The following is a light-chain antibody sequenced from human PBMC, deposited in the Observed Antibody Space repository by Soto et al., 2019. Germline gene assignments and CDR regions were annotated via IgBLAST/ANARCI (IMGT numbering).Light chain of an antibody. J-gene: IGLJ1*01. CDR3: CSYAGSSTPLI. CDR1: SSDVGSYNL. V-gene: IGLV2-23*02. Sequence: QSVLTQPSSVSGSPGPSITISCTGTSSDVGSYNLVSWYQQHPGKAPKLMIYEVSKRPSGVSNRFSGSKSGNTASLTISGLQAEDEADYYSCSYAGSSTPLIFGTGTKVTVL. CDR2: EVS.